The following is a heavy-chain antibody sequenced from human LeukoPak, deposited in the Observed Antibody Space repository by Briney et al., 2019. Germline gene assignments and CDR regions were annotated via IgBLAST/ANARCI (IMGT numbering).Heavy chain of an antibody. D-gene: IGHD2-15*01. V-gene: IGHV1-2*02. CDR2: INPHNGDT. J-gene: IGHJ4*02. Sequence: ASVKVCCKAAGYSFIGCYLHWVRHAPGQGLEWMGWINPHNGDTNYAQKVQGRVTMTRHTSITTAYMELSRLKSDDTAVYYCATVRDIVVGGGPYYFDYWGQGTLVTVSS. CDR1: GYSFIGCY. CDR3: ATVRDIVVGGGPYYFDY.